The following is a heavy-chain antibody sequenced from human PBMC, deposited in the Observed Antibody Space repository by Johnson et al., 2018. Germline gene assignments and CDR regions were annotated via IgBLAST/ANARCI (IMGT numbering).Heavy chain of an antibody. CDR1: GGSISSYY. CDR2: IYYSGST. J-gene: IGHJ3*02. D-gene: IGHD3/OR15-3a*01. CDR3: AGEAGRGGTGLVAFGI. Sequence: QVQLQESGPGLVKPSETLSLTCTVSGGSISSYYWSWIRQPPGKGLAWIGYIYYSGSTNDNPSLKSRVTISVDTSKNQFSLKLSSVTAADTAVYYCAGEAGRGGTGLVAFGIWGQGTMVTVSS. V-gene: IGHV4-59*01.